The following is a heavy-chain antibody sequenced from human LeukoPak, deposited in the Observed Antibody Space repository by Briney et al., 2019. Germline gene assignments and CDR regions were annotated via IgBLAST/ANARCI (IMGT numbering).Heavy chain of an antibody. Sequence: SETLSLTCTVSGGSISSGGYYWSWIRQPPGKGLEWIGYIYHSGSTYYNPSLKSRVTISVDRSKNQFSLKLSSVTAADTAVYYCARPLTIFGVVSIMDVWGKGTTVTVSS. J-gene: IGHJ6*04. V-gene: IGHV4-30-2*01. CDR3: ARPLTIFGVVSIMDV. CDR2: IYHSGST. D-gene: IGHD3-3*01. CDR1: GGSISSGGYY.